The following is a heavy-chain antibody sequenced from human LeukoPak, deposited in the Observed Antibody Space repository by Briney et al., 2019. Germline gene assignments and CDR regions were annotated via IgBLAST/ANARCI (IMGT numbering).Heavy chain of an antibody. CDR3: ARDLAITMIGAFDI. D-gene: IGHD3-22*01. V-gene: IGHV3-7*01. Sequence: GGSLRLSCAASGFSVVGNHMSWVRQAPGKELEWVANIKQDGSEKYYVDSVKGRFTISRDNAKNSLHLQMNSLRAEDTAVYYCARDLAITMIGAFDIWGQGTMVTVSS. CDR1: GFSVVGNH. J-gene: IGHJ3*02. CDR2: IKQDGSEK.